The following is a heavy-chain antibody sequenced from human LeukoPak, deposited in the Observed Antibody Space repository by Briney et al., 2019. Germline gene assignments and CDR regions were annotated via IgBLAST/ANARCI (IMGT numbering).Heavy chain of an antibody. CDR2: IRYDGSNK. Sequence: GGSLRLSCAASGFTFSSYGMHWVRQAPGKGLEWVAFIRYDGSNKYYADSVKGRFTISRDNSKNTLYLQMNSLRAEDTAVYYCAKDKGAAAGYELPGFDYWGQGTLVTVSS. V-gene: IGHV3-30*02. D-gene: IGHD6-13*01. CDR1: GFTFSSYG. J-gene: IGHJ4*02. CDR3: AKDKGAAAGYELPGFDY.